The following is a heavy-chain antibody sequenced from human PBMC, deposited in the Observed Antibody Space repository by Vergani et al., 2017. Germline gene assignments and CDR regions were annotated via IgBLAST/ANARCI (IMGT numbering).Heavy chain of an antibody. V-gene: IGHV1-8*01. CDR2: MNPNSGNT. Sequence: QVQLVQSGAEVKKPGASVKVSCKASGYTFTSYDINWVRQATGQGLEWMGWMNPNSGNTGYAQKFQGRVTMTRNTSISTAYMELSSLRAEDTAVYYCAKPPSGVSGSGSYIPPFDYWGQGTLVTVSS. CDR3: AKPPSGVSGSGSYIPPFDY. J-gene: IGHJ4*02. D-gene: IGHD3-10*01. CDR1: GYTFTSYD.